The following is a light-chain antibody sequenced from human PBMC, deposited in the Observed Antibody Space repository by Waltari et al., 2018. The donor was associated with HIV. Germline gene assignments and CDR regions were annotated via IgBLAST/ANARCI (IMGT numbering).Light chain of an antibody. CDR1: SSDVGSYNL. Sequence: QSALTQPASVSGSPGQSITISCTGTSSDVGSYNLVSWYQTHPDKGPKLMIYEVSKRPTGVFIRFSGSKSGIKASLTIFGLQAEDEADYYCCSYAGSSTYVFGTGTKVTVL. J-gene: IGLJ1*01. CDR3: CSYAGSSTYV. CDR2: EVS. V-gene: IGLV2-23*02.